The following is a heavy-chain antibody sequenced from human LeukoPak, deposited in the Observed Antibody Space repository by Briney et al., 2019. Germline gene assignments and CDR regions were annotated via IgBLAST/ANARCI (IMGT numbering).Heavy chain of an antibody. V-gene: IGHV3-13*01. CDR1: GFTFSNYD. CDR2: IGTAADT. D-gene: IGHD6-19*01. CDR3: ARGRKAVAGSFGY. Sequence: GGSLRLSCAASGFTFSNYDMHWVRQTTGEGLEWVSAIGTAADTFYPDSVKGRFTISRENDKNSVYLQMNNLRADDTAVYYCARGRKAVAGSFGYWGQGTLVTVSS. J-gene: IGHJ4*02.